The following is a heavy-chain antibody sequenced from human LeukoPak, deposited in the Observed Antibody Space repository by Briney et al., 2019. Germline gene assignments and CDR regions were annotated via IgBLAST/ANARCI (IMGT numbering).Heavy chain of an antibody. V-gene: IGHV3-30*01. Sequence: PGRSLRLSCVASGFTFSSYAMHWVRQAPGKGLEWVAVISYDGSNKYYADSVKGRFTISRDNSKNTLYLQMNSLRAEDTAVYYCARDPRLYYDFWSGPTAYFDYWGQGTLVTVSS. D-gene: IGHD3-3*01. CDR1: GFTFSSYA. CDR2: ISYDGSNK. J-gene: IGHJ4*02. CDR3: ARDPRLYYDFWSGPTAYFDY.